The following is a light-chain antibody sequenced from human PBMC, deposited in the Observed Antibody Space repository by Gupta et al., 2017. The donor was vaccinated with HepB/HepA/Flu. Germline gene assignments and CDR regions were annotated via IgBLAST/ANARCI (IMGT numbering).Light chain of an antibody. CDR1: TSDVGGYNY. CDR3: CSKAGSYTYVV. CDR2: DVS. V-gene: IGLV2-11*01. Sequence: SALTQPRSVSGSPGQSVTISCTGTTSDVGGYNYVSWYQQHPGQAPKLMIYDVSKRSSGVPDRFSGSKSGTTASLTIAGLQAEDAADYYCCSKAGSYTYVVFGGGTKLTVL. J-gene: IGLJ2*01.